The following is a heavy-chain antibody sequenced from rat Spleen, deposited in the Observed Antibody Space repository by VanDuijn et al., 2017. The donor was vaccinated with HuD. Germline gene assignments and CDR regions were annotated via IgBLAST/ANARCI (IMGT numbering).Heavy chain of an antibody. D-gene: IGHD5-1*01. V-gene: IGHV5-22*01. J-gene: IGHJ3*01. Sequence: EVQLVASGGGLVQPGRSMLLSCAASGFNFHDYSLGWVRQAPEKGLEWVATISADGGRTYFRDSVKGRFTISRDNAKSTLYLQMDSLRSEDTATYYCASGDWDWGQGTLVTVSS. CDR1: GFNFHDYS. CDR3: ASGDWD. CDR2: ISADGGRT.